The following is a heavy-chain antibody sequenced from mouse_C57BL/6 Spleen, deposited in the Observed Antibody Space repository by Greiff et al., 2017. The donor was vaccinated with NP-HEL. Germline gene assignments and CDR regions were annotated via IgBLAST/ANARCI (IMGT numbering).Heavy chain of an antibody. CDR2: ISSGSSTI. CDR1: GFTFSDYG. D-gene: IGHD1-1*01. CDR3: ARDYYGYYVDY. J-gene: IGHJ2*01. Sequence: EVKLVESGGGLVKPGGSLKLSCAASGFTFSDYGMHWVRQAPEKGLEWVAYISSGSSTIYYADTVKGRFTLSRDNAKNTLFLQMTSLRAEDTARYYCARDYYGYYVDYWGQGTTLTVSA. V-gene: IGHV5-17*01.